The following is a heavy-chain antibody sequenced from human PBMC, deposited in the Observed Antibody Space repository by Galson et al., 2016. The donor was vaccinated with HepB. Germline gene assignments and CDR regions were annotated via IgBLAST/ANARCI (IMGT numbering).Heavy chain of an antibody. Sequence: QSGAEVKKPGESLKISCKGSGYSFTSYWIGCVRQMPGKGLEWMGIIYPDDSDTRISPSFQGQVTMSVDKSITTAYLQWNSLKASDTAIYYCARRPFNAWYHYLDFWGQGVPVTVSS. J-gene: IGHJ4*02. CDR3: ARRPFNAWYHYLDF. V-gene: IGHV5-51*01. D-gene: IGHD6-13*01. CDR2: IYPDDSDT. CDR1: GYSFTSYW.